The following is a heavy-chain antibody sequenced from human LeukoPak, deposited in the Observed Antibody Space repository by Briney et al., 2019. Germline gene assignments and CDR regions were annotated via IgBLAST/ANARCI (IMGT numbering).Heavy chain of an antibody. Sequence: SETLSLTCTVSGGSISSYFWSWVRQPPGKGLEWIGYIYYSGSTNYNPSLKSRVTISVDTSKNQFSLKLASVTTADTAVYYCARDRWLGYWGQGTLVTVSS. V-gene: IGHV4-59*01. CDR1: GGSISSYF. D-gene: IGHD5-12*01. CDR2: IYYSGST. CDR3: ARDRWLGY. J-gene: IGHJ4*02.